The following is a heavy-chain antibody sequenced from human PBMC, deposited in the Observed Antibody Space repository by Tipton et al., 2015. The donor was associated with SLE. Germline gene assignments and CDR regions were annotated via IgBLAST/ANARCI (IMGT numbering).Heavy chain of an antibody. V-gene: IGHV3-23*03. J-gene: IGHJ6*02. CDR3: AKDIVATTPIYGMDV. Sequence: GSLRLSCAASGFTFRNFAMSWVRQAPGKGLECVAVIYRVDRKYYADSVKGRFTISRDNSKNTLYLQMNSLRAEDTAVYYCAKDIVATTPIYGMDVWGQGTTVTVSS. CDR2: IYRVDRK. CDR1: GFTFRNFA. D-gene: IGHD5-12*01.